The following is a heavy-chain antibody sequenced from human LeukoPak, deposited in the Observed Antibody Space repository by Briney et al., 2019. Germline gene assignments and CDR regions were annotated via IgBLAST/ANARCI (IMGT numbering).Heavy chain of an antibody. D-gene: IGHD2-2*01. J-gene: IGHJ5*02. V-gene: IGHV1-2*04. CDR3: ARGSTSNRKVNWFDP. CDR2: INPNSGGT. Sequence: ASVKVSCKASGYTFTGYYMHWVRQAPGQGLEWMGWINPNSGGTNYAQKFQGWVTTTRDTSISTAYMELSRLRSDDTAVYYCARGSTSNRKVNWFDPWGQGTLVTVSS. CDR1: GYTFTGYY.